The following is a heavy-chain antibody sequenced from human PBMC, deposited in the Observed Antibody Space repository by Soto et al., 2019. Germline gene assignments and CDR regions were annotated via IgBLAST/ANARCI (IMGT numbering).Heavy chain of an antibody. Sequence: TLSLTCAVYGGSFSGYYWSWIRQPPGKGLEWIGEINHSGSTNYNPSLKSRVTISVDTSKNQFSLKLSSVTAADTAVYYCARGDFSSHRHPNYYYYGMDVWGQGTTVTVSS. D-gene: IGHD6-6*01. J-gene: IGHJ6*02. CDR1: GGSFSGYY. V-gene: IGHV4-34*01. CDR2: INHSGST. CDR3: ARGDFSSHRHPNYYYYGMDV.